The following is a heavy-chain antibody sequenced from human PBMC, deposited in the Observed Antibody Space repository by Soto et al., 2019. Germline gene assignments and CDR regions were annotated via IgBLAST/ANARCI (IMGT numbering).Heavy chain of an antibody. D-gene: IGHD6-13*01. J-gene: IGHJ4*02. CDR3: ARARSTAAGYYFDY. CDR1: GYTFTSYA. V-gene: IGHV1-3*01. Sequence: ASVKVSCKASGYTFTSYAMHWVRQAPGQRLEWMGWINAGNGNTKYSQKFQGRVTITRDTSASTAYMELSSLRSEDTAVYYCARARSTAAGYYFDYWGQGTLVTVSS. CDR2: INAGNGNT.